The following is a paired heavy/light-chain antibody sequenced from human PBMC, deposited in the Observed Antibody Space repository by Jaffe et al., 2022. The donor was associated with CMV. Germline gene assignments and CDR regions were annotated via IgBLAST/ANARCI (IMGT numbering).Light chain of an antibody. Sequence: DIVMTQSPLSLPVTPGEPASISCRSSQSLLHSNGYNYLDWYLQKPGKSPQLLIYLGSNRASGVPDRFSGSGSGTDFTLKISRVEAEDVGVYYCMQALQTLTVTFGPGTKVDIK. J-gene: IGKJ3*01. CDR2: LGS. V-gene: IGKV2-28*01. CDR1: QSLLHSNGYNY. CDR3: MQALQTLTVT.
Heavy chain of an antibody. D-gene: IGHD3-10*01. J-gene: IGHJ6*03. CDR2: IYYSGST. CDR3: ARTPLITMVRGVLLTQGASHYYMDV. Sequence: QVQLQESGPGLVKPSETLSLTCTVSGGSISSYYWSWIRQPPGKGLEWIGYIYYSGSTNYNPSLKSRVTISVDTSKNQFSLKLSSVTAADTAVYYCARTPLITMVRGVLLTQGASHYYMDVWGKGTTVTVSS. CDR1: GGSISSYY. V-gene: IGHV4-59*01.